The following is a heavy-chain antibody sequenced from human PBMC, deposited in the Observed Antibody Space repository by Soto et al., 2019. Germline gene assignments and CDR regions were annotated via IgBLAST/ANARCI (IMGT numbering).Heavy chain of an antibody. D-gene: IGHD2-15*01. Sequence: QVQLVESGGGVVQPGRSLRLSCAASGFTFSSYGMHWVRQAPGKGLEWVAVIWYDGSNKYYADSVKGRFTISRDNSKNTLYLQMNSLRAEDTAVYYCARDPGFVVAATHDAFDIWGQGTMVTVSS. CDR2: IWYDGSNK. CDR3: ARDPGFVVAATHDAFDI. J-gene: IGHJ3*02. CDR1: GFTFSSYG. V-gene: IGHV3-33*01.